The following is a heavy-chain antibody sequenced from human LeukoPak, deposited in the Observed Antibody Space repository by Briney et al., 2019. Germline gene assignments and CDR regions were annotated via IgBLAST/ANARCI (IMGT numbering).Heavy chain of an antibody. J-gene: IGHJ4*02. Sequence: SETLSLTCTVSGGSISSSSYYWGWIRQPPGKGLGWIGSIYYSGSTYYNPSLKSRVTISVDTSKNQFSLKLSSVTAADTAVYYCARHSYYGSGSFDYWGQGTLVTVSS. D-gene: IGHD3-10*01. CDR3: ARHSYYGSGSFDY. CDR2: IYYSGST. V-gene: IGHV4-39*01. CDR1: GGSISSSSYY.